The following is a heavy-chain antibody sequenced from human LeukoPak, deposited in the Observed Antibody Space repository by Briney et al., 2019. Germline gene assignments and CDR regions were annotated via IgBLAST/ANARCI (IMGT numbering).Heavy chain of an antibody. Sequence: PSETLSLTCTVSGGSISSYYWSWIRQPAGKGLEWIGRIYTSGSTNYNPSLKSRVTMSVDTSKNQSSLKLSSVTAADTAVYYCARGWGYRYSSSWYYYMDVWGKGTTVTVSS. CDR1: GGSISSYY. CDR3: ARGWGYRYSSSWYYYMDV. V-gene: IGHV4-4*07. CDR2: IYTSGST. J-gene: IGHJ6*03. D-gene: IGHD6-13*01.